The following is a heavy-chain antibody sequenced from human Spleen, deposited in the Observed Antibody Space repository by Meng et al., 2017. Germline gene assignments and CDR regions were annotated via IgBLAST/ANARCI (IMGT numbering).Heavy chain of an antibody. D-gene: IGHD6-19*01. CDR3: VRSSGWVRTGFDP. V-gene: IGHV4-39*01. CDR2: IGHSGIT. J-gene: IGHJ5*02. Sequence: QLPLHESGPGLVKPSETLSLTCIVSGGSISSSSYYWGWIRQPPGKKLEWIGSIGHSGITYYTPSLKSRVTVSIDTSKSQFSLKLTSVTAADTAVYYCVRSSGWVRTGFDPWGQGTLVTVSS. CDR1: GGSISSSSYY.